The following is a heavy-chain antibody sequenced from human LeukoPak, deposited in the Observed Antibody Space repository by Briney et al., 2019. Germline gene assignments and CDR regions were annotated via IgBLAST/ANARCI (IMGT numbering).Heavy chain of an antibody. D-gene: IGHD2-2*01. CDR2: INPNSGGT. Sequence: ASVKVSCKASGYTFTGYYMHWVRQAPGQGLEWRGGINPNSGGTNYAQKFQGRVTMPRDTSTSTAYMELGRLRSDDTAVYYCARGLPRMGCSSTSCYPKAYWRQGTLVTVSS. CDR3: ARGLPRMGCSSTSCYPKAY. CDR1: GYTFTGYY. J-gene: IGHJ4*02. V-gene: IGHV1-2*02.